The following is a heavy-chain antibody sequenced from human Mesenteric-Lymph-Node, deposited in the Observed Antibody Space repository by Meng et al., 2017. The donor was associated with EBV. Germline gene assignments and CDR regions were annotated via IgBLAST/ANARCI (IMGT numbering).Heavy chain of an antibody. CDR1: GGSISSSNW. D-gene: IGHD3-22*01. V-gene: IGHV4-4*02. CDR3: AREGEVGYYESSGYYY. Sequence: SVAVLVKPSGTCSLSCAWSGGSISSSNWWTWVRQPPWKGLEWIVEIFPTGGTNYNPSLKSRLTISVDKSKNQFSLKLSSVTAADTAVYYCAREGEVGYYESSGYYYWGQGTLVTVSS. CDR2: IFPTGGT. J-gene: IGHJ4*02.